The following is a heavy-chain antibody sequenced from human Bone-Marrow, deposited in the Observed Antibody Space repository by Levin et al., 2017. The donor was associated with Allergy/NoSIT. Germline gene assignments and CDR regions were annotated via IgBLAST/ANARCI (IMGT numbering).Heavy chain of an antibody. V-gene: IGHV3-30*18. D-gene: IGHD6-19*01. CDR2: ISYDGSNK. CDR1: GFTFSSYV. Sequence: PGGSLRLSCAASGFTFSSYVMHWVRQAPGKGLEWVALISYDGSNKYYADSVKGRFTISRDNSKNTLYLQVNSLRAEDTAVYYCAKEWLVNHNFYYGMAAWGQGTTVTVSS. CDR3: AKEWLVNHNFYYGMAA. J-gene: IGHJ6*02.